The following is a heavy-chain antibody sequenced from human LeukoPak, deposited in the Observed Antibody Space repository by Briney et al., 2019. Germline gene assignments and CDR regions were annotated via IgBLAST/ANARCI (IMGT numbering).Heavy chain of an antibody. Sequence: SETLSLTCIVSSGSISSDYWSRIRQPPGKGLEWIGYIYYSGSTNYNPSLKSRVTISVDTSKNQFSLKLSSVTAADTAVYYCARRGVGATAFDIWGQGTMVTVSS. D-gene: IGHD1-26*01. CDR2: IYYSGST. CDR3: ARRGVGATAFDI. CDR1: SGSISSDY. V-gene: IGHV4-59*08. J-gene: IGHJ3*02.